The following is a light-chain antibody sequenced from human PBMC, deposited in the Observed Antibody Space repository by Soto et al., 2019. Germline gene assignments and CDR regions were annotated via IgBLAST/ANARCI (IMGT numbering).Light chain of an antibody. CDR3: QQSYSTPYT. V-gene: IGKV1-39*01. Sequence: DIQLTQSPSSLSTSVGDRVTITCRASQSIRYNLNWYQQKPRGAPNLLISAASSLQGGVPLRFSGSGSGTDFTLTISSLQPEDFATYYCQQSYSTPYTFGQGTSLEIK. CDR1: QSIRYN. CDR2: AAS. J-gene: IGKJ2*01.